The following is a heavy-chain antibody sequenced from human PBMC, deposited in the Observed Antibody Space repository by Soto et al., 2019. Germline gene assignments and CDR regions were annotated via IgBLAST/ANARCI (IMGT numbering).Heavy chain of an antibody. CDR2: ISSSSSYI. CDR3: ARDPRDIVVVPAADY. V-gene: IGHV3-21*01. D-gene: IGHD2-2*01. Sequence: GGSLRLSCAASGFTFSSYSMNWVRQAPGKGLEWVSSISSSSSYIYYADSVMGRFTISKDNAKNSLYLQMNSLRAEDTAVYCCARDPRDIVVVPAADYWGQGTLVTVSS. CDR1: GFTFSSYS. J-gene: IGHJ4*02.